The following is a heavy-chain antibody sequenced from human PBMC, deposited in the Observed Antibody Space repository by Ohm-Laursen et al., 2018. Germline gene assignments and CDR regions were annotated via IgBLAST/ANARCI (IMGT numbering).Heavy chain of an antibody. Sequence: SDTLSLTCTISGGSVSTYFWIWIRQPAGKGLEWIGRIYNTGSTSYNPSLKSRVTMSVDTSKNQFSLILRSVTAADTAVYYCARARKESGYYYYAMDVWGQGTTVTVSS. CDR3: ARARKESGYYYYAMDV. CDR1: GGSVSTYF. D-gene: IGHD1-14*01. V-gene: IGHV4-4*07. J-gene: IGHJ6*02. CDR2: IYNTGST.